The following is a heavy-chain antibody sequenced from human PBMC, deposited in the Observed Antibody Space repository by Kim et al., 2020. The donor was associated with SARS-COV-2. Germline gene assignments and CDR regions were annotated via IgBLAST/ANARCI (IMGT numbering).Heavy chain of an antibody. V-gene: IGHV3-21*01. Sequence: GGSLRLSCAASGFTFSNYSMAWVRQAPGKGLEWVSSINGSSNVIYYADSMKGRFTTSRDNAKKSLYLQMNSLRAEDTAVYYCARPISYKILTGSGMDGWGQGTTVTVSS. CDR3: ARPISYKILTGSGMDG. CDR1: GFTFSNYS. CDR2: INGSSNVI. D-gene: IGHD3-9*01. J-gene: IGHJ6*02.